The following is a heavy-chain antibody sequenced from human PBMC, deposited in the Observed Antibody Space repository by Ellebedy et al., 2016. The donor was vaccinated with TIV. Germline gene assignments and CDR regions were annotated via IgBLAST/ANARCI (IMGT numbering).Heavy chain of an antibody. V-gene: IGHV1-46*01. J-gene: IGHJ4*02. D-gene: IGHD6-13*01. CDR2: INPNDGRT. Sequence: ASVKVSCKASGYTFTSFGISWLRQAPGQGLEWMGVINPNDGRTTYPQRFQGRVTMTRDTSTSTVYMELSSLRSEDTAVYYCVREEAGTTRFDYWGQGTLVTVSS. CDR1: GYTFTSFG. CDR3: VREEAGTTRFDY.